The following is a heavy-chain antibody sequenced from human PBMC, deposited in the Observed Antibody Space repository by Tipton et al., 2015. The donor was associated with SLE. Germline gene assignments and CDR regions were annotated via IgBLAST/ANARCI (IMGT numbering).Heavy chain of an antibody. CDR1: GGSIITGTHY. Sequence: TLSLTCTVSGGSIITGTHYWVWIRQPPGKGLEWIGYIYYTGSTIYNPSLNSRVTMSVDTSKNEFYLKLSSLTGADTAMYYCARDGALAGTGFVDYWGQGTLVAVSS. CDR3: ARDGALAGTGFVDY. D-gene: IGHD6-19*01. J-gene: IGHJ4*02. V-gene: IGHV4-61*01. CDR2: IYYTGST.